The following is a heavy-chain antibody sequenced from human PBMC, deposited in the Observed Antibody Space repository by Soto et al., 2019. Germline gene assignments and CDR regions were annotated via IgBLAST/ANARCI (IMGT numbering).Heavy chain of an antibody. J-gene: IGHJ4*02. CDR1: GYTFTGYY. Sequence: ASVKFSCKASGYTFTGYYVHWVRQAPGQGLEWMGWINPNNGGTVYAQKFQGRVTMTRDTSISTAYMDLSSLRFDDTAVYYCATTGNYGSGTYFRVEYWGKGTLVTVSS. V-gene: IGHV1-2*02. CDR2: INPNNGGT. D-gene: IGHD3-10*01. CDR3: ATTGNYGSGTYFRVEY.